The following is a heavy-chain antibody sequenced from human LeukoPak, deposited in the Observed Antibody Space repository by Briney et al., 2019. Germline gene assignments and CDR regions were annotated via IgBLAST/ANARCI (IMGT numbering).Heavy chain of an antibody. Sequence: PGGSLRLSCAASGFTFSSYGMHWVRQAPGKGLEWVAFVQYDGSNKYYADSVKGRFTISRDNAKNSLYLQMNSLRAEDTAVYYCARGTNGDYADYWGQGTLVTVSS. J-gene: IGHJ4*02. CDR3: ARGTNGDYADY. V-gene: IGHV3-30*02. D-gene: IGHD4-17*01. CDR1: GFTFSSYG. CDR2: VQYDGSNK.